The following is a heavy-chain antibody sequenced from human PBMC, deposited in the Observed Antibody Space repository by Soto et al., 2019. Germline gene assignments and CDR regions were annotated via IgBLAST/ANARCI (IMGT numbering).Heavy chain of an antibody. V-gene: IGHV4-39*01. CDR2: IYYSGST. CDR1: GGSISSSSYY. Sequence: SETLSLTCTVSGGSISSSSYYWGWIRQPPGKGLEWIGSIYYSGSTYYNPSLKSRVTISVDTSKNQFSLKLSSVTAADTAVYYCARNQYYYDSSGYYGEFDYWGQGTLVTVSS. D-gene: IGHD3-22*01. J-gene: IGHJ4*02. CDR3: ARNQYYYDSSGYYGEFDY.